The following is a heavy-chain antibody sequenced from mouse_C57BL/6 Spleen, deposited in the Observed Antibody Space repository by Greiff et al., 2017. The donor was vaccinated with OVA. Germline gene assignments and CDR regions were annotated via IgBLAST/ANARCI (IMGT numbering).Heavy chain of an antibody. Sequence: QVQLQQSGAELVRPGTSVKMSCKASGYTFTNYWIGWAKQRPGHGLEWIGDIYPGGGYTNYNEKFKGKATLTADKSSSTAYMQFSSLTSEDSAIYYCARSRSSVGDYWYFDVWGTGTTVTVSS. D-gene: IGHD1-1*01. J-gene: IGHJ1*03. CDR2: IYPGGGYT. V-gene: IGHV1-63*01. CDR3: ARSRSSVGDYWYFDV. CDR1: GYTFTNYW.